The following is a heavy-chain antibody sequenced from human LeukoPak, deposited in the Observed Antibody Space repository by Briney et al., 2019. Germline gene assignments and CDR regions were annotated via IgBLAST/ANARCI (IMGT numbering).Heavy chain of an antibody. D-gene: IGHD3-3*01. Sequence: GGSLRLSCAASGFTFSSYAMHWVRQAPDKGLEWVAVISYDGSNKYYADSVKGRFTISRDNSKNTLYLQMNSLRAEDTAVYYCAKDEARFLEWLPLTYFDYWGQGTLVTVSS. V-gene: IGHV3-30-3*01. J-gene: IGHJ4*02. CDR1: GFTFSSYA. CDR2: ISYDGSNK. CDR3: AKDEARFLEWLPLTYFDY.